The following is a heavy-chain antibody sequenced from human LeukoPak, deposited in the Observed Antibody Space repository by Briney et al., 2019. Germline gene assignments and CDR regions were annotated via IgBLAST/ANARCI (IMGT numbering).Heavy chain of an antibody. J-gene: IGHJ4*02. D-gene: IGHD3-22*01. V-gene: IGHV3-9*01. Sequence: QPGRSLRLSCAASGFTFDDYAMPWVRQAPGKGLEWVSGISWNSGSIGYADSVKGRFTISRDNAKNSLYLQMNSLRAEDTALYYCAKDDDYYDSSGPYFDYWGQGTLVTVSS. CDR1: GFTFDDYA. CDR3: AKDDDYYDSSGPYFDY. CDR2: ISWNSGSI.